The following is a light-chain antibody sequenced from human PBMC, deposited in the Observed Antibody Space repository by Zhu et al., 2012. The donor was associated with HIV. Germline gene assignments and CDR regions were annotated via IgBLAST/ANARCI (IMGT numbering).Light chain of an antibody. CDR1: QAISNS. Sequence: DIQMTQSPSSLSASIGDRVTMSCRASQAISNSLAWYQQKPGKVPKLLLAATSSLQSGVPSRFSGSGSGRNFTLTISSLQPEDFATYYCLQDFNYPPTFGQGTKVEIK. CDR2: ATS. J-gene: IGKJ1*01. CDR3: LQDFNYPPT. V-gene: IGKV1-NL1*01.